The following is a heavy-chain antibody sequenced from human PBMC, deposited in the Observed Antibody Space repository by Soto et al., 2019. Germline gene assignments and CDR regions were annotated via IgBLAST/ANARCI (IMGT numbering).Heavy chain of an antibody. V-gene: IGHV3-30-3*01. CDR1: GFTFSSYA. CDR3: ARDLMDTAMVRGAFDI. CDR2: ISYDGSNK. Sequence: QVQLVESGGGVVQPGRSLRLSCAASGFTFSSYAMHWVRQAPGKGLEWVAVISYDGSNKYYADSVKGRFTISRDNSKNTLYLQMNSLRAGDTAVYYCARDLMDTAMVRGAFDIWGQGTMVTVSS. J-gene: IGHJ3*02. D-gene: IGHD5-18*01.